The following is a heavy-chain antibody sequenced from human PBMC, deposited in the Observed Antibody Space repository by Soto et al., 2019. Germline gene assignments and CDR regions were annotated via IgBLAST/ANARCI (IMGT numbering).Heavy chain of an antibody. CDR1: GFTFSTYA. CDR3: TTGSVEGF. D-gene: IGHD2-15*01. V-gene: IGHV3-15*06. Sequence: PGGSLRLSCAASGFTFSTYAMTWVRQAPGKGLEWVGRIKTRDAGERTNYAAPVQGRFTISRDDSKNTLYLQMNSLKTEDTAVYYCTTGSVEGFWGQGTTVTVSS. CDR2: IKTRDAGERT. J-gene: IGHJ6*02.